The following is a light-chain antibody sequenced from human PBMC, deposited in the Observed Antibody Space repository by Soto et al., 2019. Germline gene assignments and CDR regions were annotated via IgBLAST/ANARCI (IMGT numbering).Light chain of an antibody. J-gene: IGKJ2*01. CDR3: QQYNNWPHT. CDR2: GAS. Sequence: EIVMTQSSATLSVSPGERATLSCRASQSVSSNLAWYQQKPGQAPRLLIYGASTRATGSPARFSGSGSGTEFTLTISSLQSEDFAVYYCQQYNNWPHTFGQGTKREIK. CDR1: QSVSSN. V-gene: IGKV3-15*01.